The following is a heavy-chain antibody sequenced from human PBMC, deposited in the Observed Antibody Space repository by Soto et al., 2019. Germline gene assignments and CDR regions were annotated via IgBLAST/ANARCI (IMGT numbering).Heavy chain of an antibody. CDR3: ARDLVAAITNYFHYSGMDV. J-gene: IGHJ6*02. Sequence: QVQLVESGGGVVQPGRSLRLSCAASGFIFRNYGMHWVRQAPGKGLEWVAVIWYDGSNRFYADSVKGRFTISRDNSKNTVSLKMNSLRAEDTAIYYCARDLVAAITNYFHYSGMDVWGQGTTVTVSS. CDR2: IWYDGSNR. CDR1: GFIFRNYG. V-gene: IGHV3-33*01. D-gene: IGHD5-12*01.